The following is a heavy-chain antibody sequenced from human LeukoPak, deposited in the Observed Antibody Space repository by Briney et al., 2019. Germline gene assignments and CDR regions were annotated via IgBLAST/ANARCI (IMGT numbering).Heavy chain of an antibody. CDR3: VKVSDNFQFDY. Sequence: QPGRSPRLSCAASGFTFSSYAMHWVRQAPGKGLEWVAVISYDGSNKYCADSVKGRFTISRDNSKSTLYLQMNSLRAEDTAVYYCVKVSDNFQFDYWGQGTLVTVSS. D-gene: IGHD1-1*01. CDR1: GFTFSSYA. CDR2: ISYDGSNK. J-gene: IGHJ4*02. V-gene: IGHV3-30*18.